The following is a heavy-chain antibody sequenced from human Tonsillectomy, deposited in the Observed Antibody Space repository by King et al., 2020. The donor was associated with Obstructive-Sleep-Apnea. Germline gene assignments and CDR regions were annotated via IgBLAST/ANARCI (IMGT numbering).Heavy chain of an antibody. D-gene: IGHD3-9*01. CDR2: IYDMGST. Sequence: QLQESGPGLVKPSQTLSLTCTVSGGSISSGGYYWSWIRQHPGKGREWIGYIYDMGSTYYNPSLKSPVTISVYTSKNQFSLKLSSVTAADTAVYYCARRRGRYGFDPWGQGTLVTVSS. J-gene: IGHJ5*02. CDR1: GGSISSGGYY. CDR3: ARRRGRYGFDP. V-gene: IGHV4-31*01.